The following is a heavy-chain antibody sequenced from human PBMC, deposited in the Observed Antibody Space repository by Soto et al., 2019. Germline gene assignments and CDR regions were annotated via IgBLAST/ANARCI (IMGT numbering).Heavy chain of an antibody. Sequence: EVQLLESGGGLVQPGGSLRLSCAASGFIFKNYWMSWVRQAPGKGLEWVANIKQDGRKAYYVDSVKGRFTISRDNAKNSLDLQMNSLRAEDTAVYYGMDVWGQGTTVTVSS. CDR3: MDV. V-gene: IGHV3-7*03. CDR2: IKQDGRKA. CDR1: GFIFKNYW. J-gene: IGHJ6*02.